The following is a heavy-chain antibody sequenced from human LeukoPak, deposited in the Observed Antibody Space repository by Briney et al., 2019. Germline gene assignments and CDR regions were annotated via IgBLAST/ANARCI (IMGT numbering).Heavy chain of an antibody. CDR1: GFTFSSYW. Sequence: PGGSLRLSCAASGFTFSSYWMSWVRQAPGKGLEWVANIKQDGSEKYYVDSVKGRFTISRDNAKNSLYLQMNSLRAEDTAVYYCASISPATKPPHDYRGQGTLVTVSS. D-gene: IGHD5-12*01. J-gene: IGHJ4*02. V-gene: IGHV3-7*01. CDR3: ASISPATKPPHDY. CDR2: IKQDGSEK.